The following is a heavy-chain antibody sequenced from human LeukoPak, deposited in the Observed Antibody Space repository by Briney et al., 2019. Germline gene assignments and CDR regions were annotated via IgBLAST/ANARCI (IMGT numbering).Heavy chain of an antibody. D-gene: IGHD3-10*01. CDR3: ARALMVRGVPGAFDI. CDR2: IYYSGST. Sequence: PSQTLSLTCTVSGGSISSGGYYWSWIRQHPGRGLEWIGYIYYSGSTYYNPSLKSRVTISVDTSKNQFSLKLSSVTAADTAVYYCARALMVRGVPGAFDIWGQGTMVTVSS. J-gene: IGHJ3*02. CDR1: GGSISSGGYY. V-gene: IGHV4-31*03.